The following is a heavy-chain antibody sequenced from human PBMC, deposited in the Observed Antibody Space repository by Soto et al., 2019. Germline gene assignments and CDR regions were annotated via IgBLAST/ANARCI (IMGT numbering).Heavy chain of an antibody. CDR3: AMGLGYCSSTSCYRAFDI. CDR1: GGTFSSYT. J-gene: IGHJ3*02. CDR2: IIPILGIA. V-gene: IGHV1-69*02. D-gene: IGHD2-2*01. Sequence: QVQLVQSGDEVKKPGSSVKVSCKASGGTFSSYTISWVRQAPGQGLEWMGRIIPILGIANYAQKCQGRVTITADKSTSTAYMELSSLRSEDTAVYYCAMGLGYCSSTSCYRAFDIWGQGTMVTVSS.